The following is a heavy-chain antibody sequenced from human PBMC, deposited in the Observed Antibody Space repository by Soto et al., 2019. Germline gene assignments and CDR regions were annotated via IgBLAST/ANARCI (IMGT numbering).Heavy chain of an antibody. CDR3: AREGITIFGDRGYYYYGMDV. V-gene: IGHV1-2*04. CDR2: INPNSGGT. D-gene: IGHD3-3*01. Sequence: ASVKVSCKASGYTFTGYYMHWVRQAPGQGLEWMGWINPNSGGTNYAQKFQGWVTMTRDTSISTAYMELSRLRSDDTAVYYCAREGITIFGDRGYYYYGMDVWGQGTMVTVSS. CDR1: GYTFTGYY. J-gene: IGHJ6*02.